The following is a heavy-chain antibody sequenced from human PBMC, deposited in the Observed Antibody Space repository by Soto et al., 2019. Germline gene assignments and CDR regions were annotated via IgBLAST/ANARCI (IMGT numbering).Heavy chain of an antibody. CDR1: GFTFSRFD. J-gene: IGHJ6*02. D-gene: IGHD2-2*01. CDR2: ISLGGGST. V-gene: IGHV3-23*01. Sequence: GGSLRLSCAASGFTFSRFDMSWVSQAPGKGRQWVAGISLGGGSTYYTDSVKGRFTISRDNSQNTLYLQMNSLRAEDTAVYYCARDRLVPAARRSYGMDVWGQGTTVTVSS. CDR3: ARDRLVPAARRSYGMDV.